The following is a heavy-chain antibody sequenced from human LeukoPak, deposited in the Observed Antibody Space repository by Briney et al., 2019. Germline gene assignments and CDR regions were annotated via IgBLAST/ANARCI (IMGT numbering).Heavy chain of an antibody. D-gene: IGHD6-19*01. CDR3: ARGPAAVAGTGWFDP. V-gene: IGHV4-59*01. CDR1: GGSISSYY. J-gene: IGHJ5*02. Sequence: SETLSLTCTVSGGSISSYYWSWIRQPPGKGLEWIGYIYYSGSTNYNPSLKSRVTISIDTSKNQFSLKLSSVTAADTAVYYCARGPAAVAGTGWFDPWGQGTLVTVSS. CDR2: IYYSGST.